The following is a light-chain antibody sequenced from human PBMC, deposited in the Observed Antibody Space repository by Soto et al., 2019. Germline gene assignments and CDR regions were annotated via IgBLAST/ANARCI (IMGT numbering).Light chain of an antibody. Sequence: EIVLTQSPATLSLSPGERATLSCRASQSVNSYLAWYQQKPGQPPRLLIYDASNSATGIPARFGASGSGTDFTRTISSLEPEDFTLYYWQQHNTWPITFGQGTRLEIK. V-gene: IGKV3-11*01. CDR1: QSVNSY. CDR3: QQHNTWPIT. CDR2: DAS. J-gene: IGKJ5*01.